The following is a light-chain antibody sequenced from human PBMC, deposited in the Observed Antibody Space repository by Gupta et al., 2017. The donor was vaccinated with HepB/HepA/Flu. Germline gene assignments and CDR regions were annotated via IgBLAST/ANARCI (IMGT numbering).Light chain of an antibody. CDR1: SSNIGAGYD. CDR2: GNS. J-gene: IGLJ2*01. V-gene: IGLV1-40*01. CDR3: QSYDSSLSVHVV. Sequence: QSVLTQPPSVSGAPGQRVTISCTGSSSNIGAGYDVHWYQHLPGTAPKLLIYGNSNRPSGVPDRFSGSKSGTSASRAITGLQAEDEADYYCQSYDSSLSVHVVFGGGTKLTVL.